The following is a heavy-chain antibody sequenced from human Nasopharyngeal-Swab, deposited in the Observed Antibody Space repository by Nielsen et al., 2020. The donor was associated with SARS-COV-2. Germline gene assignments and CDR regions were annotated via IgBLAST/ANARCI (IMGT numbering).Heavy chain of an antibody. Sequence: WIRQPPGKGLEWIGYIYYSGSTNYNPSLKSRVTISVDTSKNQFSLKLSSVTAADTAVYYCARGGLGVYDSSGYYCITYWGQGTLVTVSS. V-gene: IGHV4-59*01. J-gene: IGHJ4*02. CDR2: IYYSGST. D-gene: IGHD3-22*01. CDR3: ARGGLGVYDSSGYYCITY.